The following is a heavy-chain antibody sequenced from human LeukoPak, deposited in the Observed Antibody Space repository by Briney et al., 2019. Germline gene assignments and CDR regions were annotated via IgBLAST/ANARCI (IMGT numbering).Heavy chain of an antibody. J-gene: IGHJ6*04. CDR3: ARGNWNDGYYYYGMDV. D-gene: IGHD1-1*01. V-gene: IGHV3-21*01. CDR1: GFTFNSYS. Sequence: PGGSLRLSCAASGFTFNSYSMNWVRQAPGKGLEWVSSISSSSSYIYYADSVKGRFTISRDNAKSSLYLQMNSLRAEDTAVYYCARGNWNDGYYYYGMDVWGKGTTVTVSS. CDR2: ISSSSSYI.